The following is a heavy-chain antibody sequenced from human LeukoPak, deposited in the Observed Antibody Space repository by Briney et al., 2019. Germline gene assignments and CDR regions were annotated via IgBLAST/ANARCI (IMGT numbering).Heavy chain of an antibody. D-gene: IGHD6-13*01. CDR1: GYTFTGYY. V-gene: IGHV1-2*02. CDR3: ARDQKGSSWYRGSDY. J-gene: IGHJ4*02. CDR2: INPNSGGT. Sequence: ASVEVSCKASGYTFTGYYMHWVRQAPGQGLEWMGWINPNSGGTNYAQKFQGRVTMTRDTSISTAYMELSRLRSDDTAVYYCARDQKGSSWYRGSDYWGQGTLVTVSS.